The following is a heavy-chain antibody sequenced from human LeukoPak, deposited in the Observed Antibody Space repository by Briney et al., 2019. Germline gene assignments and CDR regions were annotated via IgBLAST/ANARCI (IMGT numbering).Heavy chain of an antibody. CDR1: GGTFSSYA. V-gene: IGHV1-18*01. Sequence: ASVKVSCKASGGTFSSYAISWVRQAPGQGLEWMGWISAYNGNTNYAQKLQGRVTMTTDTSTSTAYMELRSLRSDDTAVYYCARDTRIVGATRLCDYWGQGTLVTVSS. CDR2: ISAYNGNT. J-gene: IGHJ4*02. CDR3: ARDTRIVGATRLCDY. D-gene: IGHD1-26*01.